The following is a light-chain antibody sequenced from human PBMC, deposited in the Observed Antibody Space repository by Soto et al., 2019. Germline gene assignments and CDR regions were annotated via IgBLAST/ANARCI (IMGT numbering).Light chain of an antibody. CDR2: AAS. CDR3: QQSHSIPFT. Sequence: DIQMTQSPSSLSASVGDRVTITCRASQTISNYLNWFQQKPGKAPKRLIYAASSSQSGVPARFSGSGSGTDFTLTISYLQPEDFATYYCQQSHSIPFTFGPGTKVDIK. CDR1: QTISNY. V-gene: IGKV1-39*01. J-gene: IGKJ3*01.